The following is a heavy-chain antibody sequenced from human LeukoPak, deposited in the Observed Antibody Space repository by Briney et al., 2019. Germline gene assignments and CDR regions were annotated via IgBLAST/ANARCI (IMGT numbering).Heavy chain of an antibody. J-gene: IGHJ5*02. CDR2: IYYSGST. CDR1: GGSISSSSYY. CDR3: AREDRSTVTRVCNWFDP. V-gene: IGHV4-39*07. D-gene: IGHD4-17*01. Sequence: PSETLSLTCTVSGGSISSSSYYWGWIRQPPGKGLEWIGSIYYSGSTYYNPSFKSRVTISVDTSKNQFSLKLSSVTAADTAVYYCAREDRSTVTRVCNWFDPWGQGTLVTVSS.